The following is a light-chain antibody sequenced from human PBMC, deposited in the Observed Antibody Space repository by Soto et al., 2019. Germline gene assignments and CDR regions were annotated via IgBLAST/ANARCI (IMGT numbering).Light chain of an antibody. J-gene: IGLJ2*01. V-gene: IGLV2-14*01. CDR1: RSDVGGFKY. CDR2: DVS. Sequence: QSVLTQPASVSGSPGQSLTISCTGIRSDVGGFKYVSWYQQHPGKAPKRMIYDVSNRPSGVSNRFSGSKSGNTASLSISGLQAEDEADYYCSSHTNSMVVFGGGTKLTVL. CDR3: SSHTNSMVV.